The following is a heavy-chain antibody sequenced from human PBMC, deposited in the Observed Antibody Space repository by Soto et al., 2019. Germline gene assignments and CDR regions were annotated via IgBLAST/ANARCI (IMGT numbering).Heavy chain of an antibody. CDR1: GYTFTNYD. V-gene: IGHV1-8*01. CDR2: INPDSDNT. J-gene: IGHJ6*02. Sequence: ASVKVSCKTSGYTFTNYDINWVRQAAGQGLEWMGWINPDSDNTGYAQKFQGRVTMTRDTSISTAYMELNSLRSEDTAVYYCARARRYCNTKSCYPPALFPYGMDVWGQGTTVTVSS. D-gene: IGHD2-2*01. CDR3: ARARRYCNTKSCYPPALFPYGMDV.